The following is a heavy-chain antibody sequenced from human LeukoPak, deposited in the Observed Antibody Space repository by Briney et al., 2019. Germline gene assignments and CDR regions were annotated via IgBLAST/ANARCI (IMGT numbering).Heavy chain of an antibody. J-gene: IGHJ6*03. CDR2: IYYSGST. CDR3: ARGGERPMDV. CDR1: GGSISNYY. D-gene: IGHD3-10*01. Sequence: SETLSLTCTVSGGSISNYYWSWIRQPPGKGLEWIGYIYYSGSTNYNPPLKSRVTISVDTSKNQFSLKLSSVTAADTAVYYCARGGERPMDVWGKGTTVTVSS. V-gene: IGHV4-59*01.